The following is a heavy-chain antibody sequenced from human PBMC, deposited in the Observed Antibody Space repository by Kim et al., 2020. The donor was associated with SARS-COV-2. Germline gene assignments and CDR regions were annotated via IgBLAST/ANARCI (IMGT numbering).Heavy chain of an antibody. CDR3: ARENRHPYSSSSGGHDY. Sequence: GGSLRLSCAASGFTVSSNYMRWVRQAPGKGLEWVSVIYSGGSTYYADSVKGRFTISRDNSKNTLYLQMNSLRAEDTAVYYCARENRHPYSSSSGGHDYWGQGTLVTVSS. CDR2: IYSGGST. CDR1: GFTVSSNY. D-gene: IGHD6-6*01. J-gene: IGHJ4*02. V-gene: IGHV3-53*01.